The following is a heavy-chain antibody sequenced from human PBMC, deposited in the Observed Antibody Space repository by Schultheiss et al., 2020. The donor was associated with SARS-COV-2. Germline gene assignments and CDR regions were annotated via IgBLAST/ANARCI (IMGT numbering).Heavy chain of an antibody. J-gene: IGHJ6*02. Sequence: SETLSLTCAVYGGSFSGYYWSWIRQPPGKGLEWIGEIYHSGSTYYKPSLKSRVTISVDTSKNQFSLNLRSVTAADTAVYYCARQGGRFDYYYYGMDVWGQGTTVTVSS. D-gene: IGHD3-16*01. CDR1: GGSFSGYY. V-gene: IGHV4-34*01. CDR2: IYHSGST. CDR3: ARQGGRFDYYYYGMDV.